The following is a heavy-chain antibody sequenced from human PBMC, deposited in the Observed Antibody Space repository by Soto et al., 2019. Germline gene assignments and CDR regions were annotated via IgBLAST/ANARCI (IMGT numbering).Heavy chain of an antibody. J-gene: IGHJ4*02. CDR2: INAGNGNT. D-gene: IGHD2-21*02. CDR3: ARSIVVVTALDY. Sequence: QVQLVQSGAEEKKPGASVKVSCKASGYTVTSYAMHWVRQAPGQRLEWMGWINAGNGNTKYSQKFQGRVTITRDTSACIAYMELSSLRSEDTAVYYCARSIVVVTALDYWGQGTLVTVSS. CDR1: GYTVTSYA. V-gene: IGHV1-3*05.